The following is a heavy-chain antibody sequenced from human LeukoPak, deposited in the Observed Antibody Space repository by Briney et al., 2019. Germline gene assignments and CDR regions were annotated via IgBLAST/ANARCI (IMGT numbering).Heavy chain of an antibody. Sequence: GASVKVSCKASGGTFSSYAISWVRQAPGQGLEWMGGIIPIFGTANYAQKFQGRVTITADKSTSTAYMELRSLRSDDTAVYYCARGVENYYYDSSGYLDYWGQGTLVTVSS. D-gene: IGHD3-22*01. J-gene: IGHJ4*02. CDR1: GGTFSSYA. CDR3: ARGVENYYYDSSGYLDY. CDR2: IIPIFGTA. V-gene: IGHV1-69*06.